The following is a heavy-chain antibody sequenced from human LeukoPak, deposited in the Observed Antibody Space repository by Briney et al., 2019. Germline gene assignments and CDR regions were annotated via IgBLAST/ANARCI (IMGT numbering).Heavy chain of an antibody. CDR2: IYYSGNT. J-gene: IGHJ4*02. CDR1: SGSISSNY. CDR3: ARRAGAYTHPYDY. D-gene: IGHD3-16*01. Sequence: SETLSLTCTVSSGSISSNYWSWIRQPPGKGLEWIGYIYYSGNTRYNSSLKSRVTISVDTSKKQFSLKLRSVTAADTAVYYCARRAGAYTHPYDYWGQGTLVTVS. V-gene: IGHV4-59*01.